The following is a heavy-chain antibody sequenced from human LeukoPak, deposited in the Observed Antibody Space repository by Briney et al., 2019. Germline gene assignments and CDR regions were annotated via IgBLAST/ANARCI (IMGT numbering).Heavy chain of an antibody. CDR2: IYYSGST. Sequence: SETLSLTCTVSGGSISSSSYYWGWIRQPPGKGLEWIGSIYYSGSTYYNPSLKSRVTISVDTSKNQFSLKLSSVTAADTAVYYCASLPPTYSSGWYQGYYYYYMDVWGKGTTVTVSS. D-gene: IGHD6-19*01. J-gene: IGHJ6*03. CDR1: GGSISSSSYY. CDR3: ASLPPTYSSGWYQGYYYYYMDV. V-gene: IGHV4-39*07.